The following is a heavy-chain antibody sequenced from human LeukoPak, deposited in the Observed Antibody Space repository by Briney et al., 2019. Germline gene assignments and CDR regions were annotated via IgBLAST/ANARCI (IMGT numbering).Heavy chain of an antibody. CDR1: GFTFSDYY. V-gene: IGHV3-11*01. Sequence: GGSLRLSCAASGFTFSDYYMSWIRQAPGKGLEWVSYISSSGSTIYYADSVKGRFTISRDNAKNSLYLQMNSLRAEDKAVYYCARGHYDILNWFDPWGQGTLSPSPQ. J-gene: IGHJ5*02. CDR2: ISSSGSTI. D-gene: IGHD3-9*01. CDR3: ARGHYDILNWFDP.